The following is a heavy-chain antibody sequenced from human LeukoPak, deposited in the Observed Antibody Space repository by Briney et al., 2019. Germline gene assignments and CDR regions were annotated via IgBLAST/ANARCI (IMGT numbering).Heavy chain of an antibody. Sequence: SVTVSCKASGTTFSSSAISWVRQAPGQGLEWIGGIIPILGTTNYAHKFQDRVSITTDESKSKAYMEVSSLRSVDTAVYFCARDDGSATLGFDSWGQGTLVTVSS. V-gene: IGHV1-69*05. CDR1: GTTFSSSA. CDR3: ARDDGSATLGFDS. D-gene: IGHD1-26*01. J-gene: IGHJ4*02. CDR2: IIPILGTT.